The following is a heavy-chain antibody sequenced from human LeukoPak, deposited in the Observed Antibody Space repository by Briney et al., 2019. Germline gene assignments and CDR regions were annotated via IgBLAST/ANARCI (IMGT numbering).Heavy chain of an antibody. CDR3: AASLDGYNPDYFDY. V-gene: IGHV4-61*05. J-gene: IGHJ4*02. Sequence: PSETLSLTCTVSGGSISSSSYYWGWVRQPPGKGLEWIGYIYYSGSTNYNPSLKSRVTISVDTSKNQFSLKLSSVTAADTAVYYCAASLDGYNPDYFDYWGQGTLVTVSS. D-gene: IGHD5-24*01. CDR2: IYYSGST. CDR1: GGSISSSSYY.